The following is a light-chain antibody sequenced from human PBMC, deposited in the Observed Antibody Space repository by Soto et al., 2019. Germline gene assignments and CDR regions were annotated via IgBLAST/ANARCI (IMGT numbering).Light chain of an antibody. CDR2: LGS. CDR1: QXLLHSNGYNY. J-gene: IGKJ4*01. CDR3: QQYGSSLT. Sequence: DIVMTQSPLSLPVTPGEPAPISFRSIQXLLHSNGYNYLDWYLQKPGQSPQLLIYLGSNRASGVPDRFSGSGSGTDFTLTISRLEPEDFAVYYCQQYGSSLTFGGGTKVDIK. V-gene: IGKV2-28*01.